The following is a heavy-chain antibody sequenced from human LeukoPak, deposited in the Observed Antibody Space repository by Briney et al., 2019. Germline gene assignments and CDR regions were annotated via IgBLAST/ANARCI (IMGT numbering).Heavy chain of an antibody. CDR2: IKQDGSEK. CDR1: GFTFSSYW. CDR3: ARGGLLWFGELPCFDY. V-gene: IGHV3-7*03. Sequence: PGGSLRLSCAASGFTFSSYWMSWVRQAPGKGLEWVANIKQDGSEKYYVDSVKGRFTISRDNAKNSLYLQMNSLRAEDTAVYYCARGGLLWFGELPCFDYWGQGTLVTVSS. J-gene: IGHJ4*02. D-gene: IGHD3-10*01.